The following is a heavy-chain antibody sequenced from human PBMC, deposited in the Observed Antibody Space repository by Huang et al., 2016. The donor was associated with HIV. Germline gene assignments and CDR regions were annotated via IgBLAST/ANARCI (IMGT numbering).Heavy chain of an antibody. J-gene: IGHJ4*02. CDR2: INPRGDST. D-gene: IGHD3-10*01. CDR3: ARALLLFGLGSPLDF. Sequence: QVQLVQSGAEVKKPGASVKISCKASGYTFTTYHMHWVRQAPGQGREWMGRINPRGDSTRYEQTFQGRVTMTSDTSTSTGYMELSSLTPEDTAVYYCARALLLFGLGSPLDFWGQGSLVTVSS. V-gene: IGHV1-46*01. CDR1: GYTFTTYH.